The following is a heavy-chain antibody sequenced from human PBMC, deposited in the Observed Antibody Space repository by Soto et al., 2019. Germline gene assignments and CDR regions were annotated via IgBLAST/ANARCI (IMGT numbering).Heavy chain of an antibody. CDR1: GYTFTSYY. D-gene: IGHD2-21*01. V-gene: IGHV1-46*01. CDR3: AKDAIRGLPFDP. J-gene: IGHJ5*02. CDR2: INPSGGST. Sequence: ASVKVSCKASGYTFTSYYMHWVRQAPGQGLEWKGIINPSGGSTSYAQKFQGRVTMTRDTSTSTVYMELSSLRAEDTAVYYCAKDAIRGLPFDPWGQGTLVTVSS.